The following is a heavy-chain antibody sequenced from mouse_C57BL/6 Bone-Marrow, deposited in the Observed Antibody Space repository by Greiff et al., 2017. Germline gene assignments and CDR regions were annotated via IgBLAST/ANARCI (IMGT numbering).Heavy chain of an antibody. CDR1: GYTFTSSW. Sequence: VQLQQPGAELVKPGASVKMSCKASGYTFTSSWITWVKQRPGQGLEWIGDIYPGSGSTNYNEKFKSKATLTVDTSSSTAYMQLSSLPSEDSAVFYCARRARLRRRLPYYFGRWGPSTTLPGSS. CDR2: IYPGSGST. CDR3: ARRARLRRRLPYYFGR. V-gene: IGHV1-55*01. J-gene: IGHJ2*01. D-gene: IGHD2-2*01.